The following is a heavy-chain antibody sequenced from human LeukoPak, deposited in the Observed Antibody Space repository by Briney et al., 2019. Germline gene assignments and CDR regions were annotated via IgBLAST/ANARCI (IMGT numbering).Heavy chain of an antibody. D-gene: IGHD6-19*01. CDR3: AKIQGWFNDAFHI. V-gene: IGHV3-23*01. CDR1: GFRLSSYG. J-gene: IGHJ3*02. Sequence: GGSLRLSCSASGFRLSSYGMSWVRQAPGKGLEWVSGISDSGEHTHYADSVKGRFSISRDTSTNTLFMRMNSLRVEDTAIYYCAKIQGWFNDAFHIGGQGTNVIVSS. CDR2: ISDSGEHT.